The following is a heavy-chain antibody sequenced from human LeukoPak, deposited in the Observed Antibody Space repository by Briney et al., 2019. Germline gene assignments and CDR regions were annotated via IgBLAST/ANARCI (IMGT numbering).Heavy chain of an antibody. Sequence: GGSLRLSCAASGFTFSTYAMSWVRQAPGKGLEWVSGISGSGGSTYYADSVKGRFTISRDNSKNTLYLQMNSLRAEDTAVYYCAKRYCTSTKCYQLDYWGQGTLVTVSS. CDR2: ISGSGGST. J-gene: IGHJ4*02. V-gene: IGHV3-23*01. CDR1: GFTFSTYA. CDR3: AKRYCTSTKCYQLDY. D-gene: IGHD2-2*01.